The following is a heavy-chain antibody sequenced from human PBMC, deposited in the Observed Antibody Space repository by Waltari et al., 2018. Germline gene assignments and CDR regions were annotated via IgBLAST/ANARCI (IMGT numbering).Heavy chain of an antibody. CDR3: ATDWGLRGSGSYGY. Sequence: EVQLVQSGAEVKKPGATVKISCKASGYTFTDYYMHWVQQAPGKGLEWMGRVDPEDGETIYAEKFQGRVTITADTSTDTAYMELSSLRAEVTAVYYCATDWGLRGSGSYGYWGQGTLVTVSS. CDR1: GYTFTDYY. J-gene: IGHJ4*02. D-gene: IGHD3-10*01. V-gene: IGHV1-69-2*01. CDR2: VDPEDGET.